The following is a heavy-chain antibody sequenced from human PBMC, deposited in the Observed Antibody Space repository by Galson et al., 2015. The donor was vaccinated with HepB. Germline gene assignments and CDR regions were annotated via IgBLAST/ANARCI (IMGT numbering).Heavy chain of an antibody. CDR1: GFTFNIYT. V-gene: IGHV3-23*01. CDR3: ARRTEGAFDM. CDR2: ILSVGTP. J-gene: IGHJ3*02. Sequence: SLRLSCAASGFTFNIYTMAWVRQAPGKGLEWVSAILSVGTPDYTDSVKGRFTISRDNSKNMLYLQMSSLRAEDTAVYYCARRTEGAFDMWGQGTMVTVSS. D-gene: IGHD1-1*01.